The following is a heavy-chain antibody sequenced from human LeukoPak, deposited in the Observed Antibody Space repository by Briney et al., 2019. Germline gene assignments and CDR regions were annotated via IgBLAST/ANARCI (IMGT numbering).Heavy chain of an antibody. V-gene: IGHV5-51*01. CDR2: IYPGDPDT. CDR1: GYSFTTYW. D-gene: IGHD6-13*01. CDR3: ARRIAAAGADGLDV. J-gene: IGHJ6*02. Sequence: GESLKISCKGSGYSFTTYWIAWVRQMPDKGLEWMGIIYPGDPDTTYSPSFQGQVTISADKSISTAYLQWGSLRASDAAIYYCARRIAAAGADGLDVWGQGTTVTVSS.